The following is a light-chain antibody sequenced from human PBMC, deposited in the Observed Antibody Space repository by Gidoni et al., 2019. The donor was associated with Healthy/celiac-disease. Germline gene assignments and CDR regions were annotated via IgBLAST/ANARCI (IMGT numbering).Light chain of an antibody. J-gene: IGLJ2*01. Sequence: QSALTQPASVSGSPGQSINISCTGTSSDAGSYNLVSWYQPHPGKAPKLMIYEVSKRPSGVSNRFSGSKSGNTASLTISGLQAEDEADYYCCSYAGSSTWVVFGGGTKLTVL. CDR2: EVS. CDR1: SSDAGSYNL. CDR3: CSYAGSSTWVV. V-gene: IGLV2-23*02.